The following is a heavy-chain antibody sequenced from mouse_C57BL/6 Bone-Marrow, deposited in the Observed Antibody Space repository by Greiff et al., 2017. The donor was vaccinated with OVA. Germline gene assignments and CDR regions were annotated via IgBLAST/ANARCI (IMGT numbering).Heavy chain of an antibody. D-gene: IGHD2-4*01. CDR3: ARGGYYDYDVGAWFAY. J-gene: IGHJ3*01. Sequence: VQLQQSGPELAKPGASVKIPCKASGYTFTDYNMDWVKQSHGKSLEWIGDLNSNNGGTIYNQKFKGKATLTVDKSSSTAYMELRSLTSEDTAVYYCARGGYYDYDVGAWFAYWGQGTLVTVSA. CDR2: LNSNNGGT. CDR1: GYTFTDYN. V-gene: IGHV1-18*01.